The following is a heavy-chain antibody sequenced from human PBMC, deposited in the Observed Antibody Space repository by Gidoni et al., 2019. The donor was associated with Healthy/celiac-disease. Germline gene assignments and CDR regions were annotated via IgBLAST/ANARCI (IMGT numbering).Heavy chain of an antibody. CDR2: ISSSSSYI. D-gene: IGHD3-22*01. CDR3: ARGLNYYDSSGYSALDAFDI. Sequence: EVQLVESGGGLVKPGGSLRLSCSASGFTFSSYSMNWVRQAPGKGLEWVSSISSSSSYIYYADSVKGRFTISRDNAKNSLYLQMNSLRAEDTAVYYCARGLNYYDSSGYSALDAFDIWGQGTMVTVSS. J-gene: IGHJ3*02. CDR1: GFTFSSYS. V-gene: IGHV3-21*01.